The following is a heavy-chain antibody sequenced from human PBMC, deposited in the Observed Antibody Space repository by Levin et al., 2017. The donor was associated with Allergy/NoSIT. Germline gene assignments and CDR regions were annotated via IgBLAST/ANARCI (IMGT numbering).Heavy chain of an antibody. D-gene: IGHD2-21*02. CDR1: GGSFSDYY. CDR2: ITHTGST. CDR3: ARGSTLYCGGACPDLDY. Sequence: NPSETLSLTCAVYGGSFSDYYWSWIRQPPGKGLEWIGEITHTGSTNYNPSLKSRVTILVDTSDNQFSLKLSSVTAADTAVYYCARGSTLYCGGACPDLDYWSQGTLVTVSS. J-gene: IGHJ4*02. V-gene: IGHV4-34*01.